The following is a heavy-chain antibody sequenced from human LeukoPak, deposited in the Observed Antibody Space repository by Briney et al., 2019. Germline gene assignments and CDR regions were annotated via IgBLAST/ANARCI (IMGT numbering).Heavy chain of an antibody. V-gene: IGHV3-33*01. Sequence: PGGSLRLSCAASGFTFSSYGMHWVRQAPGKGLEWVAVIWYDGSNKYYADSVKGRFTISRDNSKSTLYLQMNSLRAEDTAVYYCARSPPPTDGDYVLDYWGQGTLVTVSS. CDR3: ARSPPPTDGDYVLDY. D-gene: IGHD4-17*01. CDR2: IWYDGSNK. J-gene: IGHJ4*02. CDR1: GFTFSSYG.